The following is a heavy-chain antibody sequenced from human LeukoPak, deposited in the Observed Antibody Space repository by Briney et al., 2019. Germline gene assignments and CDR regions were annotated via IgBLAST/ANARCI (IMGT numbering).Heavy chain of an antibody. Sequence: SETLSLTCAVSGDSISSSNWWTWVRQPPGKGLEWIVEIYHSGSTNYNPSLKSRVTMSVDTSKNQFSLKLSSVTAADTAVYYCARERLLWFGELASLYFDYWAREPWSPSPQ. V-gene: IGHV4-4*02. D-gene: IGHD3-10*01. CDR3: ARERLLWFGELASLYFDY. CDR1: GDSISSSNW. CDR2: IYHSGST. J-gene: IGHJ4*02.